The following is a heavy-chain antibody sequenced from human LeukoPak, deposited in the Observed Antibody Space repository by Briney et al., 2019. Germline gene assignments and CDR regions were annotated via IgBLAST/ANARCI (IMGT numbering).Heavy chain of an antibody. Sequence: GESLKISCKGSGYSFTSYWIGWVRQMPGKGLEWMGIIYPGDSDTGYSPSFQGQVTISADKSISTAYLQWSSLKASDTAMYYCATGLRLTFDAFDIWGQGTMVTVSS. V-gene: IGHV5-51*01. D-gene: IGHD5-12*01. CDR1: GYSFTSYW. CDR2: IYPGDSDT. CDR3: ATGLRLTFDAFDI. J-gene: IGHJ3*02.